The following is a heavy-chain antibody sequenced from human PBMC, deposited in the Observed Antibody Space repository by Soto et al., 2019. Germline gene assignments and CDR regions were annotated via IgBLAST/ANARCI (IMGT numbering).Heavy chain of an antibody. CDR1: GGSISSGDYS. Sequence: SETLSLTCAVSGGSISSGDYSWSWIRQPPGKGLEWIGYIYHSGSTYYNPSLKSRVTISVDRSKNQFSLKLSSVTAEDTALYYCAKGGQLLSEGGGYWGQGTLVTVSS. V-gene: IGHV4-30-2*01. D-gene: IGHD2-2*01. CDR2: IYHSGST. CDR3: AKGGQLLSEGGGY. J-gene: IGHJ4*02.